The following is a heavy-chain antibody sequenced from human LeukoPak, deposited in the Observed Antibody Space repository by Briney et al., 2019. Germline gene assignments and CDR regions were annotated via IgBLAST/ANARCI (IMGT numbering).Heavy chain of an antibody. CDR2: MYYSGNT. Sequence: PSETLSLTCTVSGGSISSYYWNWIRQPPGKGLEWIGYMYYSGNTKYNPSLKSRVAISVDTSKNQFSLKLSSVTAADTAVYYCARNNRQDSSVNQTVFHYGGRETLATVSS. D-gene: IGHD3-22*01. J-gene: IGHJ4*02. CDR3: ARNNRQDSSVNQTVFHY. CDR1: GGSISSYY. V-gene: IGHV4-59*01.